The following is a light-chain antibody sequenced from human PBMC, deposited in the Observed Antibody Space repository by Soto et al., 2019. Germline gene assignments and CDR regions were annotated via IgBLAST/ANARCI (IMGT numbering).Light chain of an antibody. V-gene: IGKV3-15*01. CDR2: DTS. CDR3: QRYNNWPLT. J-gene: IGKJ4*01. Sequence: EVVLTQSPATLSLSPGEGVTLSCMASQGICDTLAWYQHKPGQTPRPLIYDTSARATGVTARFSGSRYGPEFTLTINSLQSEDFAIYYCQRYNNWPLTFGGGTKVDIK. CDR1: QGICDT.